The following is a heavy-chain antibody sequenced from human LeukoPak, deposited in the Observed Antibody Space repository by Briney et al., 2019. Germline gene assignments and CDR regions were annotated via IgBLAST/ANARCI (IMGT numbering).Heavy chain of an antibody. D-gene: IGHD4-23*01. CDR3: AKPDYGGNYDALDI. CDR2: ISGSGGST. Sequence: GGSLRLSCAASEFTFTTYAMSWVRQAPGKGLEWVSAISGSGGSTYYADSVKGRFTISRDNSNYTLYLQMNSLRAEDTAVYYRAKPDYGGNYDALDIWGQGTLVTVSS. J-gene: IGHJ3*02. CDR1: EFTFTTYA. V-gene: IGHV3-23*01.